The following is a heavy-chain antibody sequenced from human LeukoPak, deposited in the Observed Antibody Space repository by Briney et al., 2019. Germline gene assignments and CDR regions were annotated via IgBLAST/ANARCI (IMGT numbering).Heavy chain of an antibody. CDR1: GYTFTGYY. D-gene: IGHD2-2*01. CDR2: INPNSGGT. CDR3: ARTEAGYCSSTSCFPFDY. V-gene: IGHV1-2*02. J-gene: IGHJ4*02. Sequence: GASVKVSCKASGYTFTGYYMRWVRQAPGQGLEWMGWINPNSGGTNYAQKFQGRVTMTRDTSISTAYMELSRLRSDDTAVYYCARTEAGYCSSTSCFPFDYWGQGTLVTVSS.